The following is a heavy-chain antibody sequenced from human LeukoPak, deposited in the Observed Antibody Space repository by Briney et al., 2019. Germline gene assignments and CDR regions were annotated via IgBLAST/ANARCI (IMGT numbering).Heavy chain of an antibody. CDR1: GFTFSTYS. CDR3: ARSTGGDWYAFDI. Sequence: GESLRLSCAASGFTFSTYSMNWVRQAPGEGLEWVSFISSSSSYIYYVDSVKGRFTISRHNAKNSLYLHMNSLRAEDTAVYYCARSTGGDWYAFDIWGQGTMVTVSS. J-gene: IGHJ3*02. CDR2: ISSSSSYI. D-gene: IGHD2-21*02. V-gene: IGHV3-21*01.